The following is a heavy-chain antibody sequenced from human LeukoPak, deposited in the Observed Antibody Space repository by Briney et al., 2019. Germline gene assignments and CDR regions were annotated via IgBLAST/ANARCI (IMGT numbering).Heavy chain of an antibody. D-gene: IGHD6-6*01. CDR1: GYTFTSYY. CDR2: INPSGGST. V-gene: IGHV1-46*01. Sequence: EASVKVSCKASGYTFTSYYMHWVRQAPGQGLEWMGIINPSGGSTSYAQKFQGRVTMTRDTSTSTVYMELSSLRSDDTAVYYCARVWRYKRDNSSSSNKSNAQIDYWGQGTLVTVSS. J-gene: IGHJ4*02. CDR3: ARVWRYKRDNSSSSNKSNAQIDY.